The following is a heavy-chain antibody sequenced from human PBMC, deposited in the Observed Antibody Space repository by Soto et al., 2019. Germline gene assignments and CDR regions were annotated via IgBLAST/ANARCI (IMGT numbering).Heavy chain of an antibody. J-gene: IGHJ3*02. CDR2: ISAYNGNT. Sequence: ASVKVSCKASGYTFTSYGISWVRQAPGQGLEWMGWISAYNGNTNYAQKLQGRVTMTTDTSTSTAYMELRSLRSDDTAVYYGARDSRDIVVVPAARRGDAFDIWGQGTMVTVSS. CDR1: GYTFTSYG. CDR3: ARDSRDIVVVPAARRGDAFDI. V-gene: IGHV1-18*01. D-gene: IGHD2-2*01.